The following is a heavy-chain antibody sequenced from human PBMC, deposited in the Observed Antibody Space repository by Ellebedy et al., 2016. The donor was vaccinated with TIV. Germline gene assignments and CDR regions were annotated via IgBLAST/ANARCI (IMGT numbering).Heavy chain of an antibody. D-gene: IGHD3-22*01. V-gene: IGHV1-2*02. CDR2: INPNSGGT. J-gene: IGHJ6*02. Sequence: ASAKVSCKASGYTFTSYYMHWVRQAPGQGLEWMGWINPNSGGTNYAQNFQGRVTMTRDTSISTAHMELSRLRSDDTAVYYCATTYYYESSGYWGMDVWGQGTTVTVSS. CDR1: GYTFTSYY. CDR3: ATTYYYESSGYWGMDV.